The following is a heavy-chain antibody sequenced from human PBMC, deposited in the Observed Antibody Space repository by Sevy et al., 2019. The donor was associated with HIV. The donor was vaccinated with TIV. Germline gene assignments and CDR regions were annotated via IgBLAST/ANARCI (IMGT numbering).Heavy chain of an antibody. CDR3: AKDGHASWTANSYYHLDV. CDR2: ISYDGSKK. V-gene: IGHV3-30*18. J-gene: IGHJ6*04. Sequence: GGSLRLSCVASGFISSGNGMHWVRQAPGKGLEWLAAISYDGSKKYSADSVKGRFTISRDNSQSTLYLEMKSLRVEDSAVYYCAKDGHASWTANSYYHLDVWGKGTTVTVSS. CDR1: GFISSGNG. D-gene: IGHD3-10*01.